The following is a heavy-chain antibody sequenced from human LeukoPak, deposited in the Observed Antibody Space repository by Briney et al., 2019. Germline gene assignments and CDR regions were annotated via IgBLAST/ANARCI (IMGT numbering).Heavy chain of an antibody. CDR2: INPSGGST. CDR3: ARDPYKNYYYGSGSSYYFDY. J-gene: IGHJ4*02. V-gene: IGHV1-46*01. Sequence: ASVKVSCKASGYTFTSYYMHWARQAPGQGLEWMGIINPSGGSTSYAQKFQGRVTMTRDTSTSTVYMELSSLRSEDTAVYYSARDPYKNYYYGSGSSYYFDYWGQGTLVTVSS. CDR1: GYTFTSYY. D-gene: IGHD3-10*01.